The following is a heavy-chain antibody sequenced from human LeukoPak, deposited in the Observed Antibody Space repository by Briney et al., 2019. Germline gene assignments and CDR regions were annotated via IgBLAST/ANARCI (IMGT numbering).Heavy chain of an antibody. CDR1: GYTFTSLA. J-gene: IGHJ3*02. Sequence: ASVKVSCKASGYTFTSLAMNWVRQAPGQGLEWMGWINPNSGGTNYAQKFQGRVTMTRDTSISTAYMGLSRLRSDDTAVYYCARGPGGYYPESFTFDIWGQGTMVTVSS. V-gene: IGHV1-2*02. D-gene: IGHD3-22*01. CDR2: INPNSGGT. CDR3: ARGPGGYYPESFTFDI.